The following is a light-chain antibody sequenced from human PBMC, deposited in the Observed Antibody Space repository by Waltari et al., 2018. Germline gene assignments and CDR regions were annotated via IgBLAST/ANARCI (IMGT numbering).Light chain of an antibody. CDR2: NAA. V-gene: IGKV1-27*01. CDR3: QKYNGDPPWT. CDR1: QGSSNS. J-gene: IGKJ1*01. Sequence: DIPMTQSPSSLSASVGDSVTITCRPSQGSSNSLAWFQQKPGKVPNLFIYNAATCESGVPSRFIGSGSGTEVTLTISSLQPEDVATYYCQKYNGDPPWTFGQGTKVEIK.